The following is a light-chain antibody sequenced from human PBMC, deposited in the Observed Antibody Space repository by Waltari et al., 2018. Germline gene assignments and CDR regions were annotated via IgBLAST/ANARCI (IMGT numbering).Light chain of an antibody. CDR2: GAS. J-gene: IGKJ3*01. CDR3: QQYNNWPLYT. CDR1: HNVGTY. Sequence: EVVMTQSPTTLSVSPGERATPSCRASHNVGTYLAWYQQKPVQAPTLLIYGASTGATGIPARFSGSGSGTEFTLTINSLQSEDFAVYYCQQYNNWPLYTFGPGTKVNIK. V-gene: IGKV3-15*01.